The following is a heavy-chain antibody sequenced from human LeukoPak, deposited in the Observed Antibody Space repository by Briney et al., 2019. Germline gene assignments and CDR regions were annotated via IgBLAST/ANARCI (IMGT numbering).Heavy chain of an antibody. J-gene: IGHJ6*03. Sequence: SETLSLTCTVSGGSISSSSYYWGWIRQPPGKGLEWIGSIYYSGSTYYNPSLKSRVTISVDTSKNQFSLKLSAVTAADTAVYYCARGGDAAASYYYYYYMDVWGKGTTVTISS. D-gene: IGHD6-13*01. CDR1: GGSISSSSYY. V-gene: IGHV4-39*01. CDR3: ARGGDAAASYYYYYYMDV. CDR2: IYYSGST.